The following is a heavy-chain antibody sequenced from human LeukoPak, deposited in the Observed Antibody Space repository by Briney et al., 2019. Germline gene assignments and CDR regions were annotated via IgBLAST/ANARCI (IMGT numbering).Heavy chain of an antibody. V-gene: IGHV3-7*03. CDR2: IKQDGSEK. CDR1: GFTFSSYW. J-gene: IGHJ4*02. Sequence: PGGSLRLSCAASGFTFSSYWMSWVRQAPGKGLEWVANIKQDGSEKYYADSVRGRFTISRDNAKNSLYLQMNSLRTEDTALYYCAKDDSYGGNSHFDYWGQGTLVTVSS. D-gene: IGHD4-23*01. CDR3: AKDDSYGGNSHFDY.